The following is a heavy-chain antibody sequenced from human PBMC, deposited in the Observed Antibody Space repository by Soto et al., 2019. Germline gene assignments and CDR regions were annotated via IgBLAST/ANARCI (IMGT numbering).Heavy chain of an antibody. D-gene: IGHD2-21*01. V-gene: IGHV4-31*03. Sequence: PSETRSLTCTVSGGSISSGGYYWIWIRQHPGKGLEWIGYIYYSGSTYYNPSLKSRVTISVDTSKNQFSLKLSSVTAADTAVYYCARGSLWSPSYWGQGTLVTVSS. CDR1: GGSISSGGYY. CDR2: IYYSGST. J-gene: IGHJ4*02. CDR3: ARGSLWSPSY.